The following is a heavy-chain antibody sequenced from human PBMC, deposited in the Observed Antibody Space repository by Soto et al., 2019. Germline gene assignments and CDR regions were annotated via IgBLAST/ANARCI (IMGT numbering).Heavy chain of an antibody. V-gene: IGHV1-69*13. CDR3: ARDLTRDAFDI. J-gene: IGHJ3*02. Sequence: SVKVSCKASGGTFSSYAISWVRQGRGQGHEWMGGIIPILGTANYAQKFQGRVTITADESTSTAYMELSSLRSEDTAVYYCARDLTRDAFDIWGQGTMVTVSS. CDR2: IIPILGTA. CDR1: GGTFSSYA.